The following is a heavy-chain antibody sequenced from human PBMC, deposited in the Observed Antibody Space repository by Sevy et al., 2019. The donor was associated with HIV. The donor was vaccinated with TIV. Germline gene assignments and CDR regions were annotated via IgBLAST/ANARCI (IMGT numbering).Heavy chain of an antibody. CDR1: GGSISSYY. V-gene: IGHV4-59*01. CDR3: ARDTTAAGKGIMDV. D-gene: IGHD6-13*01. J-gene: IGHJ6*02. CDR2: IYYSGST. Sequence: SETLSLTCTVSGGSISSYYWSWIRQPPGKGLEWIGYIYYSGSTNYNPSLKSRVTISVDTSKNQFSLKLSSVTAADTAVYYCARDTTAAGKGIMDVWGQGTTVTVSS.